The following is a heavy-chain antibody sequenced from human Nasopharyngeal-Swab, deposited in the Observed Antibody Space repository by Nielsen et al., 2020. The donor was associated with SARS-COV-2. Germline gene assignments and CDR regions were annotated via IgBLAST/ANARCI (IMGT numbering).Heavy chain of an antibody. Sequence: ASVKVSCKASGYTFTGYYMHWVRQAPGQGLEWMGRINPNSGGTNYAQKFQGRVAMTRDTSISTAYMELSRLRSDDTAVYYCARSPTPMVQGERDWFDPWGQGTLVTVSS. V-gene: IGHV1-2*06. J-gene: IGHJ5*02. CDR3: ARSPTPMVQGERDWFDP. CDR2: INPNSGGT. CDR1: GYTFTGYY. D-gene: IGHD3-10*01.